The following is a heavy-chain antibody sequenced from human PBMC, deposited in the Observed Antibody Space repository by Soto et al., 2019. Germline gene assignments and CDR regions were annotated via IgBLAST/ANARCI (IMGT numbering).Heavy chain of an antibody. J-gene: IGHJ6*02. D-gene: IGHD2-2*01. V-gene: IGHV3-30*18. CDR2: ILYDGSNK. Sequence: QVQLVESGGGVVQAGRSLRLSCAASGFTFSNYGMHWVRQTPGKGLAWVSLILYDGSNKYYAYSVKGRFTISRDNSKNTLSRQVSSLRAEETAVYYCEKSRDAYNFYFYYGMDVGGQGTTFTVPS. CDR3: EKSRDAYNFYFYYGMDV. CDR1: GFTFSNYG.